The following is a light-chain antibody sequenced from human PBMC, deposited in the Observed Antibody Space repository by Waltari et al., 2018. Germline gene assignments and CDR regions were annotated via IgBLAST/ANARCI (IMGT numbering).Light chain of an antibody. J-gene: IGKJ2*01. CDR1: QSVSTW. Sequence: DIQMTQSPSTLSASVGDRVTITCRASQSVSTWLAWYHQKPGKAPKLLIYKASSLETGVPSRFSGSGSGTEFTLTISSLEPDDFATYYCQQYDGLPYTFGQGTKLEIK. CDR2: KAS. CDR3: QQYDGLPYT. V-gene: IGKV1-5*03.